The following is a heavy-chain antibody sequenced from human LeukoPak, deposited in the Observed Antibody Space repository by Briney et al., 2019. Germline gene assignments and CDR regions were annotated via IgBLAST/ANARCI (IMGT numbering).Heavy chain of an antibody. CDR1: GGSIGSGDYY. CDR3: ARLASTVALDY. V-gene: IGHV4-30-4*01. J-gene: IGHJ4*02. CDR2: IYYSGST. D-gene: IGHD4-23*01. Sequence: SQTLSLTCTVSGGSIGSGDYYWSWIRQPPGKSLEWIGYIYYSGSTYYNPSLKSRVTISVDTSKNQFSLKLSSVTAADTAVYYCARLASTVALDYWGQGTLVTVSS.